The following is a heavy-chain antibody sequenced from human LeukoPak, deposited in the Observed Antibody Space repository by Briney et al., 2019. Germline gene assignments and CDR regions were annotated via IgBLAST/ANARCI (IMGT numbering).Heavy chain of an antibody. J-gene: IGHJ4*02. V-gene: IGHV4-39*01. CDR1: GGSFRRGDYY. CDR3: ARRLHYFDY. D-gene: IGHD2-21*02. CDR2: IRYSGTT. Sequence: SETLSLTCTVSGGSFRRGDYYWSWIRQPPGKGLEWMGSIRYSGTTYYNPSLKGRVTIFVDTSNNQFSLRLSSVTAADTAVYYCARRLHYFDYWGQGSLVTVSS.